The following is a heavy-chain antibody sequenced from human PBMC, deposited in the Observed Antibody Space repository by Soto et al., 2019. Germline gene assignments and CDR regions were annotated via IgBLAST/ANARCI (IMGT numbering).Heavy chain of an antibody. CDR3: ARDKRGSSNWFDP. CDR1: GFTFSSYG. V-gene: IGHV3-33*01. J-gene: IGHJ5*02. CDR2: IWYDGSNK. D-gene: IGHD3-10*01. Sequence: AGGSLRLSCAASGFTFSSYGMHWVRQAPGKGLEWVAVIWYDGSNKYYADSVKGRFTISRDNSKNTLYLQMNSLRAEDTAVYYCARDKRGSSNWFDPWGQGTQVTVSS.